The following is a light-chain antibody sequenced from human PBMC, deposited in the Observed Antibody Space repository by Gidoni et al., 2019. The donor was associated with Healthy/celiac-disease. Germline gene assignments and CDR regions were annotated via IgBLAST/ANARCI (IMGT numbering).Light chain of an antibody. CDR1: QSLLHSNGYNY. J-gene: IGKJ1*01. CDR2: LGS. Sequence: DLVMDPSPISLPFTPGEPSSISCRSSQSLLHSNGYNYLDWYLQKPGQAPQLLIYLGSNLASGVPYRFSGSGSGTDFTLKISRVEAEDVGVYYCMQALQTPWTFGQGTKVEIK. V-gene: IGKV2-28*01. CDR3: MQALQTPWT.